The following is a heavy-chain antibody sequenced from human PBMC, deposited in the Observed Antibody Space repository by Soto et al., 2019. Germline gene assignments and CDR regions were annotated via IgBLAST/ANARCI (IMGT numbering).Heavy chain of an antibody. CDR1: GGTFSSYA. V-gene: IGHV1-69*12. Sequence: QVQLVQSGAEVKKPGSSVKVSCKASGGTFSSYAISWVRQAPGQGLEWMGGIIPIFGTANYAQKFQGRVTIXGXEXXSTAYMELGSLRSEDMAVYYCASSVAKYYYYGMDVWGQGTTVTVSS. CDR3: ASSVAKYYYYGMDV. D-gene: IGHD5-12*01. J-gene: IGHJ6*02. CDR2: IIPIFGTA.